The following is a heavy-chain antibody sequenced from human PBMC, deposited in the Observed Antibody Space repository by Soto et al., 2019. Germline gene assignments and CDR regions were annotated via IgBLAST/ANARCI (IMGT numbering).Heavy chain of an antibody. D-gene: IGHD6-13*01. Sequence: SETLSLTCIVSGGSISEKYWNWVRQPPGKGLEWIGLIFANGHTDYNPSLKSRVTMSVDASKNQFSLRLTSMTAADTAVYYCVASIAASGLNWLDPWCRANLVTLSS. J-gene: IGHJ5*02. V-gene: IGHV4-4*07. CDR3: VASIAASGLNWLDP. CDR2: IFANGHT. CDR1: GGSISEKY.